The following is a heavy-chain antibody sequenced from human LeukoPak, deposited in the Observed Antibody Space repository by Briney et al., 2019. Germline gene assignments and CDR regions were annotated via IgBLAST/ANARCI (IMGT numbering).Heavy chain of an antibody. CDR3: ARDKPLGGDLDAFDI. CDR2: ISYDGSNK. Sequence: TGGSLRLSCAASGFTFSSYAMHWVRQAPGKGLEWVAVISYDGSNKYYADSVKGRFTISRDNSKNTLYLQMNSLRAEDTAVYYRARDKPLGGDLDAFDIWGQGTMVTVSS. V-gene: IGHV3-30-3*01. J-gene: IGHJ3*02. D-gene: IGHD4-17*01. CDR1: GFTFSSYA.